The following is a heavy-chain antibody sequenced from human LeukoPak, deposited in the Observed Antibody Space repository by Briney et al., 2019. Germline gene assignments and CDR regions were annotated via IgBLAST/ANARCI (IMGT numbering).Heavy chain of an antibody. CDR3: AGRGYTAMVYGDRDFDY. CDR2: IYYSGST. D-gene: IGHD5-18*01. V-gene: IGHV4-39*07. CDR1: GGSISSSNYY. Sequence: SETLSLTCTVSGGSISSSNYYWGWIRQPPGKGLEWIGSIYYSGSTYYNPSLKSRVTISVDTSKNQFSLKLSSVTAADTAVYYCAGRGYTAMVYGDRDFDYWGQGTLVTVSS. J-gene: IGHJ4*02.